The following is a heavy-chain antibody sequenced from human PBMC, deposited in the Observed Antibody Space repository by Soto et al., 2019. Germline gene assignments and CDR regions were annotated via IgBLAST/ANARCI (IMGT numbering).Heavy chain of an antibody. J-gene: IGHJ4*02. CDR1: GGSISSGGYY. CDR3: ARAEPQFYGDRAPFDY. Sequence: QVQVQESGPGLVKPSQTLSLTCTVSGGSISSGGYYWSWIRQHPGKGLEWIGYIYYSGSTYYNPSLKSRVTISVDTSKNQFSLKLSSVTAADTAVYYCARAEPQFYGDRAPFDYWGQGTLVTVSS. CDR2: IYYSGST. D-gene: IGHD4-17*01. V-gene: IGHV4-31*03.